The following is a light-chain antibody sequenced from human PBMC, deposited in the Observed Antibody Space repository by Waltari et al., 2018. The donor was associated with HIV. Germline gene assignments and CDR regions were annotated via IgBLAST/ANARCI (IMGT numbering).Light chain of an antibody. J-gene: IGLJ3*02. CDR3: GTWDTSLNVWV. CDR2: DND. V-gene: IGLV1-51*01. CDR1: SSNIGNNH. Sequence: QSVLTQPPSVSPAPGQKVTISCSGSSSNIGNNHLCLYQHLPGTAPKLLIYDNDRRPSGIPDRFSGSKSGTSATLGVSGLQTGDEADYYCGTWDTSLNVWVFGGGTKLTVL.